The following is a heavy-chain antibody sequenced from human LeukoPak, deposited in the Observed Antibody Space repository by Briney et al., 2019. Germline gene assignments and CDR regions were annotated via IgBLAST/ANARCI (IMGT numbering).Heavy chain of an antibody. Sequence: PSETLSLTCTVSGGSISGSSYYWGWIRQPPGKGLEWIGSIYYSGSTYYNPSLKSRVTISVDTSKNQFSLKLSSVTAADTAVYYCARHPRYCSSTSCYAVDYWGQGTLVTVSS. CDR1: GGSISGSSYY. CDR3: ARHPRYCSSTSCYAVDY. J-gene: IGHJ4*02. V-gene: IGHV4-39*01. CDR2: IYYSGST. D-gene: IGHD2-2*01.